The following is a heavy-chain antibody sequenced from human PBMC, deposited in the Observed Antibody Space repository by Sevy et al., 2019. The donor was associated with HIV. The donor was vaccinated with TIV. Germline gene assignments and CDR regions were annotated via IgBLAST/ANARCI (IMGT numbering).Heavy chain of an antibody. D-gene: IGHD2-8*01. J-gene: IGHJ4*02. Sequence: GESLKISCKGSGYSFTTYWIGWVRQMPGKGLEWMGIIYPGDSDIRYSPSFQGQVTISAVKSISTAYLQWSSLKASDTAMYYCTRFPSGVSNQSDSRSYGSYWGQGTLVTVSS. V-gene: IGHV5-51*01. CDR2: IYPGDSDI. CDR3: TRFPSGVSNQSDSRSYGSY. CDR1: GYSFTTYW.